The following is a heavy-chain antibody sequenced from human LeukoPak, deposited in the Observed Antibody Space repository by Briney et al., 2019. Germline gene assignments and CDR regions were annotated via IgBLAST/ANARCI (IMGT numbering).Heavy chain of an antibody. D-gene: IGHD5-18*01. Sequence: PGGSLRLSCAVSEFTVSNNYMNWVRQAPGKGPEWVSIIYPAGDTYYGDSVKGRFTISRDKSKNTLFLQMTSLRVEDTAVYYCTRENRGYTYGPIGDFYYGMDVWGQGTTVTVSS. CDR1: EFTVSNNY. J-gene: IGHJ6*02. CDR2: IYPAGDT. CDR3: TRENRGYTYGPIGDFYYGMDV. V-gene: IGHV3-53*01.